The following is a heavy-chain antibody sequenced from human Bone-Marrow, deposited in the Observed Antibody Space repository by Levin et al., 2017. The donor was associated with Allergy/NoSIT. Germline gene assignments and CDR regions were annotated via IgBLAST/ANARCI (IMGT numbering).Heavy chain of an antibody. D-gene: IGHD6-19*01. J-gene: IGHJ6*02. Sequence: ASVKVSCKASGYTFTGYYMHWVRQAPGQGLEWMGWINPNSGGTNYAQKFQGRVTMTRDTSISTAYMELSRLRSDDTAVYYCARGPDQAQWLEKYYYYYYGMDVWGQGTTVTVSS. CDR1: GYTFTGYY. V-gene: IGHV1-2*02. CDR3: ARGPDQAQWLEKYYYYYYGMDV. CDR2: INPNSGGT.